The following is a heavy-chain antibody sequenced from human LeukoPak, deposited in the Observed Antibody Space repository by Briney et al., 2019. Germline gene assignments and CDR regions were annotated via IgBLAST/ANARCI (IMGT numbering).Heavy chain of an antibody. CDR1: GGTFSSYA. Sequence: SVKASCKASGGTFSSYAISWVRQAPGQGLEWMGRIIPIFGIASYAQKFQGRVTITADKSTSTAYMELSSLRSEDTAVYYCARDRPPPYCSGGSCYPSGFGFDPWGQGTLVTVSS. CDR2: IIPIFGIA. V-gene: IGHV1-69*04. CDR3: ARDRPPPYCSGGSCYPSGFGFDP. J-gene: IGHJ5*02. D-gene: IGHD2-15*01.